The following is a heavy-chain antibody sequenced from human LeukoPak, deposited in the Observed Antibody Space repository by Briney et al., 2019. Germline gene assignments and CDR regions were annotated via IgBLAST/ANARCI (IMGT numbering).Heavy chain of an antibody. V-gene: IGHV4-61*02. CDR1: GGSISSGSYY. J-gene: IGHJ3*02. CDR2: IYTSGST. CDR3: ARKGPITIFGVVINHDAFDI. D-gene: IGHD3-3*01. Sequence: PSQTLALTCTVSGGSISSGSYYWSWIRQPAGKGLEWIGRIYTSGSTNYNPSLKSRVTISVDTSKNQFSLKPSSVTAADTAVYYCARKGPITIFGVVINHDAFDIWGQGTMVTVSS.